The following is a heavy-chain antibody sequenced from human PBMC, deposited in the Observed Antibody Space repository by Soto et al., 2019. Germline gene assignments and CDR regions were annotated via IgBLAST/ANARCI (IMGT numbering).Heavy chain of an antibody. CDR2: ISGGGVGT. J-gene: IGHJ4*02. V-gene: IGHV3-23*01. Sequence: GGSLRFSCAGSGFSFSSYAMSWVRQAPGKGLEWVSGISGGGVGTYYADSVKGRFTISRDNSKNTLYLQMNSLRAEDTAVYYCAKDLMVATTTDYWGQGTLVTVSS. CDR3: AKDLMVATTTDY. D-gene: IGHD1-1*01. CDR1: GFSFSSYA.